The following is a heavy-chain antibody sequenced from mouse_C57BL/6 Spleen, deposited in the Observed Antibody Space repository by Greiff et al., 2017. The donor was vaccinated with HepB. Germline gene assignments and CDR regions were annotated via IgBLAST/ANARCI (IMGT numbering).Heavy chain of an antibody. D-gene: IGHD1-1*01. Sequence: EVQLQQSGPELVKPGASVKMSCKASGYTFTDYNMHWVKQSHGKSLEWIGYINPNNGGTSYNQKFKGKATLTVNKSSSTAYMELRSLTSEDSAVYYWEGGTRVVGGGFAYGGQGTLVTVSA. CDR1: GYTFTDYN. CDR2: INPNNGGT. CDR3: EGGTRVVGGGFAY. J-gene: IGHJ3*01. V-gene: IGHV1-22*01.